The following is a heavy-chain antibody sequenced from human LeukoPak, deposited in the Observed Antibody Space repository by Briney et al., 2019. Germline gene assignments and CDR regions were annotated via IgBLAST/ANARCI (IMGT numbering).Heavy chain of an antibody. CDR3: ARDPIRRDPGFDY. CDR1: GFTFSSYE. D-gene: IGHD1-14*01. CDR2: ISSSGSTI. J-gene: IGHJ4*02. Sequence: GGSLRLSCAASGFTFSSYEMNWVRQAPGKGLEWVSYISSSGSTIYYADSVKGRFTISRDNAKNSLYLQMNSLRAEDTAVYYCARDPIRRDPGFDYWGQGTLVTVSS. V-gene: IGHV3-48*03.